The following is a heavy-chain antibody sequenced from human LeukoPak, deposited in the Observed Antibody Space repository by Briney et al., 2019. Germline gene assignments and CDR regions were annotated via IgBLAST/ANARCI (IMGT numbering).Heavy chain of an antibody. J-gene: IGHJ4*02. Sequence: SGTLSLTCTVSGGSISSSYCSWIRQPPGKGLGWIGFISHSGSTNYNPSLRSRVTISEDTSKNQFSLRLSSVTAADTAVYHCARVVSRAFSPQVRYYFDYWGQGILVTVSS. CDR3: ARVVSRAFSPQVRYYFDY. D-gene: IGHD1-14*01. V-gene: IGHV4-59*01. CDR2: ISHSGST. CDR1: GGSISSSY.